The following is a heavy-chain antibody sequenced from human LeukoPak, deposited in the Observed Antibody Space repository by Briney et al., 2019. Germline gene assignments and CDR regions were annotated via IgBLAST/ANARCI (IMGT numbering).Heavy chain of an antibody. V-gene: IGHV3-53*01. CDR1: GFTVSSNY. Sequence: GGSLRLSCAASGFTVSSNYMSWVRQAPGKGLEWVSVIYSGGSTYYADSVKGRFTISRDNSKNTLYLQMDSLRAEDTAVYYCASGRYCGGGSCYNFGHYWGQGTLVTVSS. CDR3: ASGRYCGGGSCYNFGHY. J-gene: IGHJ4*02. CDR2: IYSGGST. D-gene: IGHD2-15*01.